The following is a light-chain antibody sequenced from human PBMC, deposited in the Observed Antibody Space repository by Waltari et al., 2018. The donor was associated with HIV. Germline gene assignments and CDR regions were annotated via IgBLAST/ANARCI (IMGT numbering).Light chain of an antibody. CDR1: RSDIGDYSY. V-gene: IGLV2-8*01. CDR3: TSYGGRNNRVL. J-gene: IGLJ2*01. CDR2: EVN. Sequence: QSALTQPPSASGSPEQSVTIPCTGTRSDIGDYSYVSWYQQHPGKAPKLLIYEVNKRPSGVPDRFSGSKSGDTASLTVSGLQAEDEADYYCTSYGGRNNRVLFGGGTRLTVL.